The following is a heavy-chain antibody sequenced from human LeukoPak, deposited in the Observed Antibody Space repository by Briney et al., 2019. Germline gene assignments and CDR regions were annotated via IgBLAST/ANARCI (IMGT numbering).Heavy chain of an antibody. CDR3: AEASSGWGGAFDI. J-gene: IGHJ3*02. D-gene: IGHD6-19*01. Sequence: GGSLRLSCAASGFTFSSYAMSWVRQAPGKGLEWVSAISGSGGSTYYADSVKGRFTISRDNSKNTLYLQMNSLRAEDTAVYYCAEASSGWGGAFDIWGQGTMVTVSS. CDR1: GFTFSSYA. V-gene: IGHV3-23*01. CDR2: ISGSGGST.